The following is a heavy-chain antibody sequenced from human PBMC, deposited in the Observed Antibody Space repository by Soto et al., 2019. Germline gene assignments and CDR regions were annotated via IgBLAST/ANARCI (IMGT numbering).Heavy chain of an antibody. CDR3: ARDQPGYSYGYGLGY. D-gene: IGHD5-18*01. CDR2: ISSSSSYI. V-gene: IGHV3-21*01. Sequence: EVQLVESGGGQVKPGGSLRLSCAASGFTFSSYSMNWVRQAPGKGLEWVSSISSSSSYIYYAGSVKGRFTISRDNAKNSLYLQMNSLRAEDTAVYYCARDQPGYSYGYGLGYWGQGTLVTVSS. CDR1: GFTFSSYS. J-gene: IGHJ4*02.